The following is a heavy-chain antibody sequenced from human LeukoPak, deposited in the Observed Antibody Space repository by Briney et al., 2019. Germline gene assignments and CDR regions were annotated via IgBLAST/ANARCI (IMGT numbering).Heavy chain of an antibody. V-gene: IGHV3-23*01. CDR1: GFTFSSYA. CDR2: ISGSGGST. D-gene: IGHD3-16*01. J-gene: IGHJ6*03. Sequence: GGSLRLSCAASGFTFSSYAMSWVRQAPGKGVEWVSAISGSGGSTYYADSVKGRFTISRDNSKNTLYLQMNSLRAEDTATYYCAKDTFDYVWRSYVAYHYYMDVWGKGTTVTVSS. CDR3: AKDTFDYVWRSYVAYHYYMDV.